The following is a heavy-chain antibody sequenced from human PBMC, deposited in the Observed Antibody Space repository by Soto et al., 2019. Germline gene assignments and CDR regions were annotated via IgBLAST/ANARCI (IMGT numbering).Heavy chain of an antibody. J-gene: IGHJ4*02. Sequence: EVQLVESGGGLVKPGGSLRLSCAASGVSFSDYTMNWVRRAPGKGLEWVSSISYSGTYIYYAGSVKGRFTISRDNAEKSLYLQMNSLRAEDTAVYYCATTPSHIGDFWGQGTLVTVSS. CDR3: ATTPSHIGDF. CDR1: GVSFSDYT. V-gene: IGHV3-21*01. D-gene: IGHD5-12*01. CDR2: ISYSGTYI.